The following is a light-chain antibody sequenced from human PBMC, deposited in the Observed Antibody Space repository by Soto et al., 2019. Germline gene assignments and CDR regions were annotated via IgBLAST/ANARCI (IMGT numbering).Light chain of an antibody. CDR1: QNVNNN. J-gene: IGKJ4*01. V-gene: IGKV3-15*01. CDR3: QQYHNWLT. Sequence: EIVMTQSPATLSVSPGERGTLSCRASQNVNNNLAWYQQKPGQAPRLLIYDASTRATGIPARFTGSGSGTEFTLTISSLQSEDFAVYYCQQYHNWLTFGGGTKVETK. CDR2: DAS.